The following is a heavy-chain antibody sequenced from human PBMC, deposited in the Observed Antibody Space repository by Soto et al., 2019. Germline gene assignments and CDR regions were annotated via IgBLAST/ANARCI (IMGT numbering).Heavy chain of an antibody. CDR2: ISNDGSNK. CDR1: GFRFSGYG. CDR3: AKDRKCEHNNGWPQRS. V-gene: IGHV3-30*18. Sequence: GGSLRLSCAASGFRFSGYGMHWVRQAPGKGLEWLAAISNDGSNKYYGDSVKGRFTISRDNSKNTLYLQINRLRAEDTAVYYCAKDRKCEHNNGWPQRSWGQGTKVAVSS. J-gene: IGHJ5*02. D-gene: IGHD6-19*01.